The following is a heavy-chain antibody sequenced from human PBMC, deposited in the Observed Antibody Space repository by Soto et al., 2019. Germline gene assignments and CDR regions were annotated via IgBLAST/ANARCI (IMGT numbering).Heavy chain of an antibody. D-gene: IGHD6-19*01. Sequence: SETLSLTCAVSGGSINSGGYSWSWIRQPPGKGLECIGYIYPSGSTYYNPSLKSRVTISVDRSKNQFSLKLSSVTAADTAVYYCARVARYSSADNWFDPWGQGTLVTVSS. J-gene: IGHJ5*02. CDR2: IYPSGST. CDR1: GGSINSGGYS. CDR3: ARVARYSSADNWFDP. V-gene: IGHV4-30-2*01.